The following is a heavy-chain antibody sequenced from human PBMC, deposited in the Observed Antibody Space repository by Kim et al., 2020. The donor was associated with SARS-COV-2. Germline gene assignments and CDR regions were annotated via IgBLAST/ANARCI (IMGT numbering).Heavy chain of an antibody. D-gene: IGHD5-12*01. CDR1: GGTFSSYA. J-gene: IGHJ6*02. CDR3: ARDRYGGIVATIRTLVNGMDV. Sequence: SVKVSCKASGGTFSSYAISWVRQAPGQGLEWMGGIIPIFGTANYAQKFQGRVTITADESTSTAYMELSSLRSEDTAVYYCARDRYGGIVATIRTLVNGMDVWGQGTTVTVSS. CDR2: IIPIFGTA. V-gene: IGHV1-69*13.